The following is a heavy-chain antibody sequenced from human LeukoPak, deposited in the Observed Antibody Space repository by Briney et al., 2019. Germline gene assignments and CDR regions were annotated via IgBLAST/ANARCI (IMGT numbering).Heavy chain of an antibody. CDR1: GYTFTSYG. CDR2: ISAYNGNT. V-gene: IGHV1-18*01. D-gene: IGHD4-11*01. Sequence: GASVKVSCKASGYTFTSYGISWVRQAPGQGLEWMGWISAYNGNTNYAQKLQGRVTMTTDTSTSTAYMELRSLRSDDTAVYYCARVYDYGNYGSAFDIWGQGTMVTVSP. J-gene: IGHJ3*02. CDR3: ARVYDYGNYGSAFDI.